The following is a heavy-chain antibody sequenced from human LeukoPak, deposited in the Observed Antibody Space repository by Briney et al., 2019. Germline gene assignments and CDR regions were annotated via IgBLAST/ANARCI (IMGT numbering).Heavy chain of an antibody. CDR1: GFSFSSYE. CDR3: ARVGSHIVGYYYYYYMDV. D-gene: IGHD1-26*01. CDR2: ISSSGSTI. V-gene: IGHV3-48*03. J-gene: IGHJ6*03. Sequence: GGSLRLSCAASGFSFSSYEVNWVRQAPGKGLEWVLYISSSGSTIYYADSVKGRFTISRDNAKNSLYLQMNSLRAEDTAVYYCARVGSHIVGYYYYYYMDVWGKGTTVTISS.